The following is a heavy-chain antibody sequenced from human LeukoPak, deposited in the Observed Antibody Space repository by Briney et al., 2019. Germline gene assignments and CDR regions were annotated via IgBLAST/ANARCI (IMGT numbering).Heavy chain of an antibody. Sequence: SETLSLTCTVSGGSLSSSSYYWGWIRQPPGKGLEWIGSIYYSGSTYYNPSLKSRVTISVDTSKNQFSLKLSSVTAADKAVYYCASSYDILTGYYHYWGQGTLVTVSS. V-gene: IGHV4-39*01. D-gene: IGHD3-9*01. CDR2: IYYSGST. J-gene: IGHJ4*02. CDR3: ASSYDILTGYYHY. CDR1: GGSLSSSSYY.